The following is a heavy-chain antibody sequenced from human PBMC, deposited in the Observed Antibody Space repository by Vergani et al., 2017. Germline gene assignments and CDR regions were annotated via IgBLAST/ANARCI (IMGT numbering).Heavy chain of an antibody. V-gene: IGHV3-33*01. D-gene: IGHD3-16*01. CDR1: GVTFNQYS. J-gene: IGHJ5*02. CDR3: ARDLRLLFNRFDP. Sequence: QVQLVESGGGVVQPGRSLRLSCAASGVTFNQYSMHWVRQAPGKGLEWVAVTWYDGNNKQYADSVKGRFTISRDNSKSTMYLQMNSLRDEETGVYYCARDLRLLFNRFDPLGQGTLVTVSS. CDR2: TWYDGNNK.